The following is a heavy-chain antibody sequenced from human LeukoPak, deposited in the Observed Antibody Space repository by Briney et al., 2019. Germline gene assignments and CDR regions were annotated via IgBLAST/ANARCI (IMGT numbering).Heavy chain of an antibody. CDR3: ARGADSSGISDFDY. D-gene: IGHD6-19*01. V-gene: IGHV1-2*06. J-gene: IGHJ4*02. CDR2: INPNSGGT. Sequence: ASVKVSCKASGCTFTGYYMRWVRQAPGQGLEWMGPINPNSGGTNYAQKFQGRVTMTRDTSISTAYMELSRLRSDDTAVYYCARGADSSGISDFDYWGQGTLVTVSS. CDR1: GCTFTGYY.